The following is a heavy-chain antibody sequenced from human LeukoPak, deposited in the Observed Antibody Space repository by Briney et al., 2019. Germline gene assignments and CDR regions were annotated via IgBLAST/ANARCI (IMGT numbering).Heavy chain of an antibody. V-gene: IGHV3-30*18. CDR2: ISYDGSNK. CDR3: AKAPSPYSGSLQPFDY. Sequence: PGGSLRLSCAASGFTFSSYGMHWVRQAPGKGLEWVAVISYDGSNKYYADSVEGRFTISRDNSKNTLYLQMNSLRAEDTAVYYCAKAPSPYSGSLQPFDYWGQGALVTVSS. J-gene: IGHJ4*02. D-gene: IGHD1-26*01. CDR1: GFTFSSYG.